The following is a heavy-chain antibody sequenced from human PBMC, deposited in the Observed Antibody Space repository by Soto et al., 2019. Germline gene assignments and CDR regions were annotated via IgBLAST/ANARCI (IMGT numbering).Heavy chain of an antibody. D-gene: IGHD6-6*01. CDR1: GGTFSSYT. J-gene: IGHJ4*02. CDR3: ARDPPLYSSSSFVDY. Sequence: SVKVSCKASGGTFSSYTISWVRQAPGQGLEWMGRIIPILGIANYAQKFQGRVTITADKSTSTAYMELSSLRSEDTAVYYCARDPPLYSSSSFVDYWGQGTLVTVSS. V-gene: IGHV1-69*04. CDR2: IIPILGIA.